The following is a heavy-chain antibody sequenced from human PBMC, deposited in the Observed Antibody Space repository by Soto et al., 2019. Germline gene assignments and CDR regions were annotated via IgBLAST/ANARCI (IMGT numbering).Heavy chain of an antibody. CDR3: ARDLALAGNY. J-gene: IGHJ4*02. Sequence: PGGSLRLSCAASGFTFSSYAMNWVRQTQEKGLEWVSSISSTSTYTHYADSVKGRFTISRDNANNSLFLQMNSLRAEDTAVYYCARDLALAGNYWGQGALVTVSS. D-gene: IGHD6-19*01. CDR2: ISSTSTYT. V-gene: IGHV3-21*01. CDR1: GFTFSSYA.